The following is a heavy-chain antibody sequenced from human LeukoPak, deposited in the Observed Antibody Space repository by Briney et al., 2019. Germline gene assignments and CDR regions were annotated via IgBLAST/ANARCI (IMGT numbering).Heavy chain of an antibody. Sequence: SETLSLTCAVSGGSIKSNNWWSWVRPPPGEGMEWIGEIYHSGSTNYNPSLKSRVTISVDESKNQFSLKLSSVTAADTAVYYCARAPYCSSTSCYPSWFDPWGQGNLVTVSS. CDR2: IYHSGST. J-gene: IGHJ5*02. D-gene: IGHD2-2*01. V-gene: IGHV4-4*02. CDR3: ARAPYCSSTSCYPSWFDP. CDR1: GGSIKSNNW.